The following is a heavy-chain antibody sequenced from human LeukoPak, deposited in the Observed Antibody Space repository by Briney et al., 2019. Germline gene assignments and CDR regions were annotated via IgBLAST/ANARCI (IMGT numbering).Heavy chain of an antibody. D-gene: IGHD1-1*01. CDR1: GGTFSSYA. CDR2: IIPIFGTA. J-gene: IGHJ4*02. Sequence: GASAKVSCKASGGTFSSYAISWVRQAPGQGLEWMGGIIPIFGTANYAQKFQGRVTITADESTSTAYMELSSLRFEDAAVYYCARDATGTHSLDYWGQGTLVTVSS. V-gene: IGHV1-69*13. CDR3: ARDATGTHSLDY.